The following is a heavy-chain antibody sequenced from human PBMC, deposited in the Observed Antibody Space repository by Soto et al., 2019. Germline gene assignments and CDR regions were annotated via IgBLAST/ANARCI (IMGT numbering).Heavy chain of an antibody. CDR2: ISGSGSST. V-gene: IGHV3-23*01. Sequence: GGSLRLSCVVSGFTFSNYAMSWVRQAPGKGLEWVSVISGSGSSTHYADSLRGRFTTSRDNSEKTMYLQMNGLRAEDTAVYYCAKWAYGDYPGWADSWGQGTLVTVSS. CDR1: GFTFSNYA. J-gene: IGHJ4*02. CDR3: AKWAYGDYPGWADS. D-gene: IGHD4-17*01.